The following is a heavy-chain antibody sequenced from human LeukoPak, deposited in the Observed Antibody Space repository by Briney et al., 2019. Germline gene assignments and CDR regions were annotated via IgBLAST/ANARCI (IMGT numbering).Heavy chain of an antibody. J-gene: IGHJ3*02. Sequence: GGSLRLSCAASGFTFSSYSMNWVRQAPGKGLEWVSYISSSSSTIYYADSVKGRFTISRDNAKNSLYLQMNSLRAEDTAVYYCARGAPYESGAFDIWGQGTMVTVSS. D-gene: IGHD2-21*01. CDR3: ARGAPYESGAFDI. CDR1: GFTFSSYS. V-gene: IGHV3-48*04. CDR2: ISSSSSTI.